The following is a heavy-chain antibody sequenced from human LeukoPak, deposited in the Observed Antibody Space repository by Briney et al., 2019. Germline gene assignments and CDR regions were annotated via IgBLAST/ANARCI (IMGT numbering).Heavy chain of an antibody. CDR1: GFTFSSYA. CDR2: ISYDATNK. J-gene: IGHJ4*02. CDR3: VRGAPSYSGTRTPKFDY. D-gene: IGHD1-1*01. V-gene: IGHV3-30*04. Sequence: GRSLRLSCEASGFTFSSYAMHWVRQAPGKGLEWVAGISYDATNKYYAGSVSVRFIISRDSSKNTLFFQMNRLTPEDTAVYYCVRGAPSYSGTRTPKFDYWGKGTLVTVSS.